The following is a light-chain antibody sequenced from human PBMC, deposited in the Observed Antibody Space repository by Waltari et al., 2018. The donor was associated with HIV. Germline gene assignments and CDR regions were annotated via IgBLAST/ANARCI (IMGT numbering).Light chain of an antibody. CDR1: NIDVGNYTL. J-gene: IGLJ3*02. Sequence: QSPLTQPASVSGNPGQSVTITCPGTNIDVGNYTLVSWYQHHPGKAPKLLIYDVSKRPSGVSSRFSGSKSGYWASLTISGLLTEDESYYYCLTYVSDSGTWKFGGGTYLTV. V-gene: IGLV2-23*02. CDR2: DVS. CDR3: LTYVSDSGTWK.